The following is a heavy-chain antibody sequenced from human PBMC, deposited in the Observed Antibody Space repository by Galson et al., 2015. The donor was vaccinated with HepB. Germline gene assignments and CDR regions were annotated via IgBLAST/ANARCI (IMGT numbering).Heavy chain of an antibody. Sequence: SLRLSCAASGFTFSNAWMSWVRQAPGKGLEWVGRIKSKTDGGTTDYAAPVKGRFTITREDSKNTLYLQMNSLKTEDTAVYYCTTDPIVGVEGDAFDIWGQGTMVTVSS. CDR2: IKSKTDGGTT. CDR3: TTDPIVGVEGDAFDI. V-gene: IGHV3-15*01. J-gene: IGHJ3*02. D-gene: IGHD3-22*01. CDR1: GFTFSNAW.